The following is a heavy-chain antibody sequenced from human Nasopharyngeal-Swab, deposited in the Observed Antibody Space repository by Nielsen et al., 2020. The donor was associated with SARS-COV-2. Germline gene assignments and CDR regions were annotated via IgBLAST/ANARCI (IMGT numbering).Heavy chain of an antibody. D-gene: IGHD2-21*01. CDR1: GSTFSSYS. CDR2: ISGSTNTI. Sequence: GESLKISCEASGSTFSSYSMNWVRQAPGKGLKWISYISGSTNTIYYANSVKGRFTVSRDNAKNSLYLQMNSLRDEDTAVYYCARDTPNIYSGDAFDLWGQGTVVTVSS. V-gene: IGHV3-48*02. J-gene: IGHJ3*01. CDR3: ARDTPNIYSGDAFDL.